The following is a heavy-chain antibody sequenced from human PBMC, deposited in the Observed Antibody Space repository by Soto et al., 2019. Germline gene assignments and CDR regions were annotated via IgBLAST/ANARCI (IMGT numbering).Heavy chain of an antibody. D-gene: IGHD6-13*01. CDR2: ISYDGSNK. CDR1: GFTFSSYG. CDR3: AKLEGYDHPLVGIGFVFDY. V-gene: IGHV3-30*18. J-gene: IGHJ4*02. Sequence: ESGGGVVQPGRSLRLSCAASGFTFSSYGMHWVRQAPGKGLEWVAVISYDGSNKYYADSVKGRFTIYRDNSKNTLYLQMNSLRAEDTAVYYCAKLEGYDHPLVGIGFVFDYWGQGTLVTVSS.